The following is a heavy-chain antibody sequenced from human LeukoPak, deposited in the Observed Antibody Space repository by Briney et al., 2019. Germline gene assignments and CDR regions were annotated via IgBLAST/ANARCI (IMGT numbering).Heavy chain of an antibody. CDR2: IIPIFGTA. D-gene: IGHD6-19*01. J-gene: IGHJ4*02. V-gene: IGHV1-69*05. CDR3: IYRSSGWHDY. Sequence: GASVKVSCKASGYTFTSYGISWVRQAPGQGLEWMGRIIPIFGTANYAQKFQGRVTITTDESTSTAYMELSSLRSEDTAVYYCIYRSSGWHDYWGQGTLVTVSS. CDR1: GYTFTSYG.